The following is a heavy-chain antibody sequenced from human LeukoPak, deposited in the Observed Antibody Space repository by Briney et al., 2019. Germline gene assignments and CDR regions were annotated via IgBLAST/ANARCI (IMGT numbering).Heavy chain of an antibody. J-gene: IGHJ6*03. CDR3: ARARRGIAAAGIQSPPRYYYYMDV. Sequence: ASVKVSCKASGYTFTGYYMHWVRQATGQGLEWMGWMNPNSGNTGYAQKFQGRVTITRNTSISTAYMELSSLRSEDTAVYYCARARRGIAAAGIQSPPRYYYYMDVWGKGTTVTVSS. V-gene: IGHV1-8*03. CDR2: MNPNSGNT. D-gene: IGHD6-13*01. CDR1: GYTFTGYY.